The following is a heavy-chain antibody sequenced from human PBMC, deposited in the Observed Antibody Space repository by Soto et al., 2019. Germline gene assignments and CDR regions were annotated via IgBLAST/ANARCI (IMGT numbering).Heavy chain of an antibody. J-gene: IGHJ4*02. CDR3: ARVGIAVAGVPYYFDY. V-gene: IGHV4-31*03. CDR2: IYYSGST. D-gene: IGHD6-19*01. CDR1: GGSISSGGYY. Sequence: QVQLQESGPGLVKPSQTLSLTCTVSGGSISSGGYYWSWIRQHPGKGLEWIGYIYYSGSTYYNPSLKSRVTISVHTSKNQFSLKLSSVTAADTAVYYCARVGIAVAGVPYYFDYWGQGTLVTVSS.